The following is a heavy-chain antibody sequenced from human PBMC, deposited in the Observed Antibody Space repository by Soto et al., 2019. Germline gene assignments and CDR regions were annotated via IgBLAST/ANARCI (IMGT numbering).Heavy chain of an antibody. D-gene: IGHD2-15*01. CDR3: ASSSVYCSGGSCYSGAFDI. CDR1: GYTFTGYY. V-gene: IGHV1-2*04. J-gene: IGHJ3*02. Sequence: GASVKVSCKASGYTFTGYYMHWVRQAPGQGLEWMGWINPNSGGTNYAQKFQGWVTMTRDTSISTAYMELSRLRSDDTAVYYCASSSVYCSGGSCYSGAFDIWGQGTMVTVS. CDR2: INPNSGGT.